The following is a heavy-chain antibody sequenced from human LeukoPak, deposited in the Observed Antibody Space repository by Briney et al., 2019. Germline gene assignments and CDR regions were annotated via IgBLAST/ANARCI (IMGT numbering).Heavy chain of an antibody. Sequence: SETLSLTCTVSGGSISSTTYYWGWIRQPPGKGLEWIGNIFYSGNTYYNPSLKSRVTISVDTSTNQFSLRQISVTAADTAVYYCARIYRYSGLNDYFDQWGQGTLVSVSS. J-gene: IGHJ4*02. CDR1: GGSISSTTYY. CDR2: IFYSGNT. V-gene: IGHV4-39*01. CDR3: ARIYRYSGLNDYFDQ. D-gene: IGHD5-12*01.